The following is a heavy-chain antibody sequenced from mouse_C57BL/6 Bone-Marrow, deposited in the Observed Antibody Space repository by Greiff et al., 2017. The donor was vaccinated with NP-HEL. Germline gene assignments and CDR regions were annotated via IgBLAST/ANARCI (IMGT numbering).Heavy chain of an antibody. CDR1: GYAFSSSW. CDR3: ARTDYDYAGYFDY. D-gene: IGHD2-4*01. Sequence: QVQLKESGPELVKPGASVKISCKASGYAFSSSWMNWVKQRPGKGLEWIGRIYPGDGDTNYNGKFKGKATLTADKSSSTAYMQLSSLTSEDSAVYFCARTDYDYAGYFDYWGQGTTLTVSS. J-gene: IGHJ2*01. CDR2: IYPGDGDT. V-gene: IGHV1-82*01.